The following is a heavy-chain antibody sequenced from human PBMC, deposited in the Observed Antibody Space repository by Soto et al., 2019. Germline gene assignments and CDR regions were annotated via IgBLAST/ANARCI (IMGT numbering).Heavy chain of an antibody. D-gene: IGHD4-17*01. CDR3: ARAHNGDYGYGMDV. CDR2: IYHSGTT. CDR1: GGSISSGGYS. J-gene: IGHJ6*02. Sequence: QLQLQESGSGLVKPSQTLSLTCAVSGGSISSGGYSWSWIRQPPGKGLEWIGYIYHSGTTYYNPSLNRRVTISVDRSKHQFSLKLSSVTAADTAVYYCARAHNGDYGYGMDVWGQGTTVTVSS. V-gene: IGHV4-30-2*01.